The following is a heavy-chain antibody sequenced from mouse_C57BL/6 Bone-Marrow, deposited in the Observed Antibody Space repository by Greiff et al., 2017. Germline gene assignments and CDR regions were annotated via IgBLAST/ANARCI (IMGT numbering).Heavy chain of an antibody. CDR1: GYTFTNYW. J-gene: IGHJ3*01. V-gene: IGHV1-63*01. Sequence: VQVVESGAELVRPGTSVKMSCKASGYTFTNYWIGWAKQRPGHGLEWIGDIYPGGGYTNYNEKFKGKATLTADKSSSTAYMQFSSLTSEDSAIYYCARHGNYSAWFAYWGQGTLVTVSA. CDR2: IYPGGGYT. D-gene: IGHD2-1*01. CDR3: ARHGNYSAWFAY.